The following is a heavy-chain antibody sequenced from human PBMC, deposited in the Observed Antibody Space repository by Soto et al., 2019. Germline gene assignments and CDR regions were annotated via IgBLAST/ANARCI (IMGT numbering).Heavy chain of an antibody. D-gene: IGHD2-21*02. CDR3: ARQRTSVVTQAYVDV. CDR2: IYYSGCT. Sequence: LSETLSLTCTVTGDAISSRRYYWGWIGQPPGKGLEWIGSIYYSGCTYNNPSLRSRVSMSIDTSKDQFSLKLKSVTAADTALYFCARQRTSVVTQAYVDVCGPGSLVTVAS. V-gene: IGHV4-39*01. J-gene: IGHJ4*02. CDR1: GDAISSRRYY.